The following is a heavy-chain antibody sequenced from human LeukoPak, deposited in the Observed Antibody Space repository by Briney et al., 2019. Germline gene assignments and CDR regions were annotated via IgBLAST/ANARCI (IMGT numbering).Heavy chain of an antibody. J-gene: IGHJ4*02. CDR3: SSQIWLGELSAHY. CDR2: INSDGSTT. V-gene: IGHV3-74*01. CDR1: GFTFSSYW. D-gene: IGHD3-10*01. Sequence: PGGSLRLSCAASGFTFSSYWMHWVRQAPGKGLVWVSRINSDGSTTNYADSVKGRFTISRDNAKNTLYLQMNSLRAEDTAVYYCSSQIWLGELSAHYWGQGTLVTVSS.